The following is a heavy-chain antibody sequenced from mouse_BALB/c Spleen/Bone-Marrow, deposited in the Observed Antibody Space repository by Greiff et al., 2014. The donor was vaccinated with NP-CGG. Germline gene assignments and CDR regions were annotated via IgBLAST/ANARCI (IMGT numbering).Heavy chain of an antibody. J-gene: IGHJ3*01. CDR3: ARGGTGPFPY. Sequence: QVQLQQPGPELARPGESVKISCKGSGYTFTDYAMHWVKQSHAKSLEWIGVITTYSANGKYNQKFKGKATMTVDKSSSTAYLELARLTSEDSDIYYCARGGTGPFPYWGQGTLVTVSA. CDR1: GYTFTDYA. CDR2: ITTYSANG. D-gene: IGHD3-3*01. V-gene: IGHV1-67*01.